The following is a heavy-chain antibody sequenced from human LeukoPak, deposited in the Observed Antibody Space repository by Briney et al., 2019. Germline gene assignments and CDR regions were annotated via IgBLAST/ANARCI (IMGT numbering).Heavy chain of an antibody. V-gene: IGHV3-21*01. D-gene: IGHD3-10*01. J-gene: IGHJ4*02. CDR1: GFTFSSYS. CDR3: ARAGVRGVTPPY. Sequence: PGGSLRLSCAASGFTFSSYSMNWVRQAPGKGLEWVSSISSSSSYIYYADSVKGRFTISRDNAKNSLYLQMNSLRAEDTAVYYCARAGVRGVTPPYWGQRTLVTVSS. CDR2: ISSSSSYI.